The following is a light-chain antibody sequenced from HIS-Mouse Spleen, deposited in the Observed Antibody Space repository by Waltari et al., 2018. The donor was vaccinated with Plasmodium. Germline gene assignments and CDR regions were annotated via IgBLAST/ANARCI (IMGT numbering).Light chain of an antibody. CDR3: QQYNNWPFT. CDR1: QSVSSN. V-gene: IGKV3-15*01. CDR2: GAS. Sequence: EIVMTQSPATLSVYPGERATLPCRASQSVSSNLAWYQQKPGQAPRLLIYGASTRATGIPARFSGSGSGTEFTLTISSLQSEDFAVYYCQQYNNWPFTFGPGTKVDIK. J-gene: IGKJ3*01.